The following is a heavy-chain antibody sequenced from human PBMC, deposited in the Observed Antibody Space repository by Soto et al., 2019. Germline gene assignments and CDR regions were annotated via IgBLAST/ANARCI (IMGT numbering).Heavy chain of an antibody. CDR1: GGSISSGGYY. Sequence: QVQLQESGPGLVKPSQTLSLTCTVSGGSISSGGYYWSWIRQHPGKGLEWIGYIYYSGSTYYNPSLKSRLTISVATSKNQFSLKLSSVTAADTAVYYCARERRPYYYDSSGYGMDVWGQGTTVTVSS. D-gene: IGHD3-22*01. CDR2: IYYSGST. J-gene: IGHJ6*02. CDR3: ARERRPYYYDSSGYGMDV. V-gene: IGHV4-31*03.